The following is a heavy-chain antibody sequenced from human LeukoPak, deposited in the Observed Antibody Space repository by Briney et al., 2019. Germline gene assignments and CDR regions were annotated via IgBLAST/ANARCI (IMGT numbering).Heavy chain of an antibody. V-gene: IGHV3-11*01. CDR3: ARGHYGMDV. Sequence: PGGSLGLSCAASGFTFENHYMSWVRQAPGKGLEWISYIHPSGDSVYYADSVKGRFTISRDNAKTSLNLQMNSLRVEDTAMYYCARGHYGMDVWGQGTTVIVS. CDR2: IHPSGDSV. CDR1: GFTFENHY. J-gene: IGHJ6*02.